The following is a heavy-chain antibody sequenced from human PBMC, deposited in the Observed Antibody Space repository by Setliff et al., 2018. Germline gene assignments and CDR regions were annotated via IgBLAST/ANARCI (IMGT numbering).Heavy chain of an antibody. V-gene: IGHV4-31*02. CDR1: GGSISSGGYY. D-gene: IGHD3-3*01. CDR2: IYYSGST. Sequence: SETLSLTCTVSGGSISSGGYYWSWIRQHPGKGLEWIGYIYYSGSTYYNPSLKSRVTISVDTSKNQFSLKLSSVTAADTAVYYCARDETSYDFWSGYYKPRYYFDYWDQGTLVTVSS. J-gene: IGHJ4*02. CDR3: ARDETSYDFWSGYYKPRYYFDY.